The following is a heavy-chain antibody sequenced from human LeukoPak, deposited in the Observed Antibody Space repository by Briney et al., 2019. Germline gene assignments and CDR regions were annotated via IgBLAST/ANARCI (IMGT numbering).Heavy chain of an antibody. D-gene: IGHD3-16*01. Sequence: SETLSLTCTVSGGSISSYYWSSIRQPPGKGLEWIGYIYNGGSTNYNPSLKSRVTISVDTSKNHFSLKLSSVTAADTAVYCCARLMGELRWFDPWGQGTLVIVSS. J-gene: IGHJ5*02. V-gene: IGHV4-59*08. CDR3: ARLMGELRWFDP. CDR2: IYNGGST. CDR1: GGSISSYY.